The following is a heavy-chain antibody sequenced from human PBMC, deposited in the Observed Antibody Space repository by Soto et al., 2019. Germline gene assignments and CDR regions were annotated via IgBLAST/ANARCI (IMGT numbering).Heavy chain of an antibody. CDR2: MNPNSGNT. Sequence: QVQLVQSGAEVKKPGASVKVSCKASGYTFTSYDINWVRQATGQGLEWMGWMNPNSGNTGYAQKFQGRVTMTRNTSISTAYMELSSLRSEDTAVYYCARGRHIFSGVRIVYFDPWGQGTLVTVSS. CDR1: GYTFTSYD. CDR3: ARGRHIFSGVRIVYFDP. D-gene: IGHD2-8*01. J-gene: IGHJ5*02. V-gene: IGHV1-8*01.